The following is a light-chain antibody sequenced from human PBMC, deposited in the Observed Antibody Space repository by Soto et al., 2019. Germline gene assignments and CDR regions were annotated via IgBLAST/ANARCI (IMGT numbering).Light chain of an antibody. CDR3: QSTDSSGTYSWV. CDR1: ALSKEY. CDR2: KDS. Sequence: SYELTQPPSVSVSPGQTARITCSGDALSKEYAYWYQQKPGQAPVLVIYKDSERASGIPERVSGSSSGTTVTLTISGVQAEDEADYYCQSTDSSGTYSWVFGGGTKLTVL. V-gene: IGLV3-25*02. J-gene: IGLJ3*02.